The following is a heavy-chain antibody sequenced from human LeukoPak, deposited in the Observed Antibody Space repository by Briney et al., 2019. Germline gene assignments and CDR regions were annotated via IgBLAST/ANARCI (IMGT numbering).Heavy chain of an antibody. CDR3: ARGYDFWSGTTTAPYYFDY. J-gene: IGHJ4*02. V-gene: IGHV4-34*01. Sequence: SETLSLTCAVYGGSFSGYYWSWIRQPPGKGLEWIGEINHSGSTNYNPSLKSRVTISVDTSKNQFSLKLSSVTAADTAVYYCARGYDFWSGTTTAPYYFDYWGQGTLVTVSS. CDR1: GGSFSGYY. D-gene: IGHD3-3*01. CDR2: INHSGST.